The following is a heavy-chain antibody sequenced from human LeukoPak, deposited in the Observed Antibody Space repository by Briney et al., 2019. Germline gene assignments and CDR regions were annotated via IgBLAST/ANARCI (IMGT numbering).Heavy chain of an antibody. CDR3: ARLVVATLSPFDY. CDR2: ISAYNGNT. Sequence: ASVKVSCKASGYTFTSYGISWVRQAPGQGLEWMGWISAYNGNTNYAQKLQGRVTMTTDTPTSTAYMELRSLRSDDPAVYSCARLVVATLSPFDYWGQGTLVTVSS. V-gene: IGHV1-18*01. J-gene: IGHJ4*02. CDR1: GYTFTSYG. D-gene: IGHD3-22*01.